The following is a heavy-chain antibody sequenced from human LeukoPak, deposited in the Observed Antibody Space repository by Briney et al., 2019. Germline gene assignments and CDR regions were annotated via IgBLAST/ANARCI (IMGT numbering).Heavy chain of an antibody. CDR3: AKHYMGSSYNRGLDY. J-gene: IGHJ4*02. Sequence: AETLSLTCTVSGGSISSSTYYWGWIRQPPVKGLEWIGSIYYSGYTYYNPSLESRVTISVDTSKNQFSLKLSSVTAADTAIYYCAKHYMGSSYNRGLDYWGQGTLVTVSS. CDR1: GGSISSSTYY. D-gene: IGHD3-10*01. V-gene: IGHV4-39*01. CDR2: IYYSGYT.